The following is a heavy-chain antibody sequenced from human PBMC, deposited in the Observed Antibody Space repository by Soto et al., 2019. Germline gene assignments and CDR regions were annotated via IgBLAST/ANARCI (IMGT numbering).Heavy chain of an antibody. D-gene: IGHD3-22*01. J-gene: IGHJ6*02. Sequence: PGGSLRLSCTASGVTFRNVWMNGVRQAPGKGLEWVGRIKSKSDDETTDYAAPVKGRFNISREDSKNTLYLQMNSLKTEDTAVYYCTTGLTYYYDTSGHYWAGAMDVWGQGITVTVSS. CDR1: GVTFRNVW. CDR2: IKSKSDDETT. CDR3: TTGLTYYYDTSGHYWAGAMDV. V-gene: IGHV3-15*01.